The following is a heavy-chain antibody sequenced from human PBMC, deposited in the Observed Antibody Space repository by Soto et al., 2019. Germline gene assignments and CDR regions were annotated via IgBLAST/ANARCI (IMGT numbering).Heavy chain of an antibody. CDR1: GFTFSSYS. Sequence: GTLRLSCAASGFTFSSYSMNWVRQAPRKGLEWVSSISSSSSYIYYADSVKGRFTISRDNAKNSLYLQMNSLRAEDTAVYYCARDVVPAAFDYWGQGTLVTVSS. CDR3: ARDVVPAAFDY. D-gene: IGHD2-2*01. CDR2: ISSSSSYI. V-gene: IGHV3-21*01. J-gene: IGHJ4*02.